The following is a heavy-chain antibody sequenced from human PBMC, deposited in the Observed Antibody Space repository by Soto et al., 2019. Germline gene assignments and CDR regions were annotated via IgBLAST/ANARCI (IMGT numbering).Heavy chain of an antibody. V-gene: IGHV1-18*01. J-gene: IGHJ4*02. Sequence: QVQLVQSGAEVKKPGASVKVSCKASGYTFTSYGINWVRQAPGQGLEWMGWINTYDGNTNHAQKFQGRVTMTTDTSTSQAHLQLSDPITDDPTVYKYAGSKQFNNSGQGNMVT. CDR3: AGSKQFNN. CDR2: INTYDGNT. D-gene: IGHD6-13*01. CDR1: GYTFTSYG.